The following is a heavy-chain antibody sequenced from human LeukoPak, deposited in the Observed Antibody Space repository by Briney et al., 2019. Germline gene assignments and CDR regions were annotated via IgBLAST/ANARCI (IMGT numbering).Heavy chain of an antibody. CDR2: IYYSGST. D-gene: IGHD5-18*01. CDR1: GGSISTYY. CDR3: ARSRGYTYGFDY. J-gene: IGHJ4*02. Sequence: SETLSLTCTVSGGSISTYYWNWIRQPPGKGLGWIGYIYYSGSTNYNPSLKSRVTISVDTSRNQFSLRVSSVTAADTAVYYCARSRGYTYGFDYWGQGTLVTVSS. V-gene: IGHV4-59*01.